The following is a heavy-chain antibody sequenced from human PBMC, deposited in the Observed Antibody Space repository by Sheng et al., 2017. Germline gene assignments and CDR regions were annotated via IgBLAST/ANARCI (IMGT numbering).Heavy chain of an antibody. CDR3: ASERRTWWVDY. Sequence: QVQLQESGPGLVKPSETLSLTCAVSGYSISSGYYWGWIRQPPGKGLEWIGSIYHSGSTYYNPSLKSRVTISVDTSKNQFSLKLSSVTAADTAVYYCASERRTWWVDYWGQGTLVTVSS. CDR1: GYSISSGYY. CDR2: IYHSGST. J-gene: IGHJ4*02. D-gene: IGHD1-1*01. V-gene: IGHV4-38-2*01.